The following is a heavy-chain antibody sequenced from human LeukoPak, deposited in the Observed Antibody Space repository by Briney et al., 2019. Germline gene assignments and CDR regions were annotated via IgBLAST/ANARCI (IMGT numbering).Heavy chain of an antibody. CDR1: GGSISSSNW. J-gene: IGHJ5*02. CDR3: ARDSGKYRRGENWFDP. CDR2: IYYSGST. V-gene: IGHV4-4*02. D-gene: IGHD3-10*01. Sequence: PSGTLSLTCAVSGGSISSSNWWSWVRQPPGKGLEWIGYIYYSGSTYYNPSLKSRVTISVDTSKNQFSLKLSSVTAADTAVYYCARDSGKYRRGENWFDPWGQGTLVTVSS.